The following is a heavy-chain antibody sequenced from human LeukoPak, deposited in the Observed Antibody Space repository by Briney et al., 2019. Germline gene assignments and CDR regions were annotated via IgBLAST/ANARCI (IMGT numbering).Heavy chain of an antibody. CDR2: IKQDGSEK. CDR1: GFTFGSYW. J-gene: IGHJ4*02. CDR3: ARSRGYSYGYYFDY. Sequence: GGSLRLSCAASGFTFGSYWMSWVRQAPGKRLEWVANIKQDGSEKYYVDSVKGRFTISRDNAKNPLYLQMNSLRAEDTAVYYCARSRGYSYGYYFDYWGQGTLVTVSS. V-gene: IGHV3-7*01. D-gene: IGHD5-18*01.